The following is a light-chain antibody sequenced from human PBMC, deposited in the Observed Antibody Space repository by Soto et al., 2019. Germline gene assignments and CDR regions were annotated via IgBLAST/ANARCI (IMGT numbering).Light chain of an antibody. J-gene: IGLJ3*02. V-gene: IGLV2-14*01. Sequence: QSVLTQPASVSGSPGQSITISCTGTSSDVGGYNYVSWYQQHPGKAPKLMIYEVSNRPSGVSNRFSGSKSGNTASLTISGLQAEEEADYYCSSYTTISTLEVFGGGTQLTVL. CDR3: SSYTTISTLEV. CDR1: SSDVGGYNY. CDR2: EVS.